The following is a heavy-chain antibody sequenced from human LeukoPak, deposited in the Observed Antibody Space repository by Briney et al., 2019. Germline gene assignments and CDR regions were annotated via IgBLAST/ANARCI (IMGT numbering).Heavy chain of an antibody. J-gene: IGHJ5*02. CDR1: GYTFTGYY. D-gene: IGHD6-13*01. CDR3: ARDRRYSSSWYFYSWFDP. V-gene: IGHV1-2*02. CDR2: INPNSGGT. Sequence: ASVKVSCKGSGYTFTGYYMHWVRHAPGQGLEWMGWINPNSGGTNYAQKFQGRVTMTRDTSISTAYMELSRLRSDDTAVYYCARDRRYSSSWYFYSWFDPWGQGTLVTVSS.